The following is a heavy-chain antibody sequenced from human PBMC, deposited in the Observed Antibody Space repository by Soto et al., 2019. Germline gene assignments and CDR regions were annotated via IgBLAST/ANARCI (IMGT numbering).Heavy chain of an antibody. CDR2: IYPGDSDT. CDR1: GYSFTSYW. J-gene: IGHJ6*02. V-gene: IGHV5-51*01. Sequence: PGESLKISCKGSGYSFTSYWIGWVRQMPGKGLEWMGTIYPGDSDTRYSPSFQGQVTISADKSISTAYLQWSSLKASDTAMYYCARRSNYYYYGMDVWGQGTTVTISS. D-gene: IGHD4-4*01. CDR3: ARRSNYYYYGMDV.